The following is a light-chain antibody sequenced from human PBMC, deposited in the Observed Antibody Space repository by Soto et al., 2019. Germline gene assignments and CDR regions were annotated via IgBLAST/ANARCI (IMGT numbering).Light chain of an antibody. CDR1: QSVTTY. Sequence: EIVFTQSPHALSLSPVERDNISCSPSQSVTTYLAWYQQKPGQAPRLLIYDASDRATGIAARFSGSGSGTGFTLTISSLEPEDFAVYYCQQRSNWPPPITCGQGTRVDIK. J-gene: IGKJ5*01. CDR3: QQRSNWPPPIT. V-gene: IGKV3-11*01. CDR2: DAS.